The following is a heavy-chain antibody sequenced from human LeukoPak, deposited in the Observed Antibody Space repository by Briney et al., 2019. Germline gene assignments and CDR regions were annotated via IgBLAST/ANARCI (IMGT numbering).Heavy chain of an antibody. CDR2: ISSSSSYI. J-gene: IGHJ4*02. Sequence: GGSLRLSCAASGFTFSSYSMNWVRQAPGKGLEWVSSISSSSSYIYYADSVKGRFTISRDNTKKSLYLQMNSLRAEDTAVYYCATQSGSWHYWGQGTLVTVSS. D-gene: IGHD6-13*01. CDR1: GFTFSSYS. V-gene: IGHV3-21*01. CDR3: ATQSGSWHY.